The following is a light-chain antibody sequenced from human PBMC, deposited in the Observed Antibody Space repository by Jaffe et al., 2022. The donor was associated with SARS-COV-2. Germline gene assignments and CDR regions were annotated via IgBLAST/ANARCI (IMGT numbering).Light chain of an antibody. CDR2: WAS. CDR1: QSVLYSSNNENY. Sequence: DIVMTQSPDSLAVSLGERATINCKSSQSVLYSSNNENYLAWYQQKPGQPPKLLIYWASTRESGVPDRFSGSGSGTDFTLTISRLQAEDVAVYYCQQSYSTITFGQGTRLEIK. CDR3: QQSYSTIT. J-gene: IGKJ5*01. V-gene: IGKV4-1*01.